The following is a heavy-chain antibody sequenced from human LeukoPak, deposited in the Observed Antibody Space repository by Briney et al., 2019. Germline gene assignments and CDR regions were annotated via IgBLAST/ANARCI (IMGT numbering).Heavy chain of an antibody. J-gene: IGHJ4*02. CDR3: ARGGCYDRIGYYDLFDY. CDR2: INWNGGST. V-gene: IGHV3-20*04. Sequence: QSGVSLRLSCAASGFTFDDYGMIWVRQAPGKGLEWVSGINWNGGSTGYADSVKGRFTISRDNAKNSLYLQMNSLRAEDTALYYCARGGCYDRIGYYDLFDYWGQGTLVTVSS. CDR1: GFTFDDYG. D-gene: IGHD3-22*01.